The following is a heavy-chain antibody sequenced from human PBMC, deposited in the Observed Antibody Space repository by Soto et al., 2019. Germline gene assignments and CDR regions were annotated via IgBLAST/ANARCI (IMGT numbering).Heavy chain of an antibody. CDR2: IYYSGST. J-gene: IGHJ6*03. V-gene: IGHV4-59*08. CDR1: GGSISSYY. CDR3: ARHCPEYYYYYMDV. Sequence: QVQLQESGPGLVKPSETLSLTCTVSGGSISSYYWSWIRQPPGKGLEWIGYIYYSGSTNYNPSLKSRVTISVDTSKNQFSLKLSSVTAADTAVYYCARHCPEYYYYYMDVWGKGTPVTVSS.